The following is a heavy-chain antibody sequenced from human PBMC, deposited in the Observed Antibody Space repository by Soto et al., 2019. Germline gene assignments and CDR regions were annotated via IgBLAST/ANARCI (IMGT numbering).Heavy chain of an antibody. J-gene: IGHJ6*03. V-gene: IGHV3-64*01. D-gene: IGHD3-10*01. Sequence: GGSLRLSCAASGFTFSSYAMHWVRQAPGKGLEYGSAISSNGGSTYYANSVKGRFTISRDNSKNTLYLQMGSLRAEDMAVYYCARDARPITMVRGVTTAYYYYYMDVWGKGTTVTVSS. CDR2: ISSNGGST. CDR3: ARDARPITMVRGVTTAYYYYYMDV. CDR1: GFTFSSYA.